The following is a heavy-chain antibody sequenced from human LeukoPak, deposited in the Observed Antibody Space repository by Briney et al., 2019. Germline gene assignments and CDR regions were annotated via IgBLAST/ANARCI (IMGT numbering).Heavy chain of an antibody. V-gene: IGHV1-24*01. CDR2: YDPEEGVT. J-gene: IGHJ4*02. CDR3: VTMKQDRYDSRGPFDS. CDR1: DHTLNQVA. D-gene: IGHD3-22*01. Sequence: ASVKVSCKVSDHTLNQVAIHWVRQAPGKGPEWMGGYDPEEGVTIYAEKFQDRVTMIEDTSTETAYMELSSLGYADTAVYFCVTMKQDRYDSRGPFDSWGQGSLVTVSP.